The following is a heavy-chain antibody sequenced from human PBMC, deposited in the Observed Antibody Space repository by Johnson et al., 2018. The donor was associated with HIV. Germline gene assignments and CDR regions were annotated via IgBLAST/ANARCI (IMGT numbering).Heavy chain of an antibody. D-gene: IGHD7-27*01. CDR3: ARESRLGPLAHAFDI. V-gene: IGHV3-30*04. CDR2: IGYDGSNK. CDR1: GFAFSSYA. J-gene: IGHJ3*02. Sequence: QVQLVESGGGVVQPGTSLRLSCTASGFAFSSYAMHWVRQAPGKGLEWVAVIGYDGSNKYYADSVKGRFTISRDNSKNTLYLQMNSLRAEDTAVYYCARESRLGPLAHAFDIWGQGTMVTVSS.